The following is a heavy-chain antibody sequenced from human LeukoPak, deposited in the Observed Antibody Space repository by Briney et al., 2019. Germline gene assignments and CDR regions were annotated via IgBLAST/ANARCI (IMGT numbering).Heavy chain of an antibody. J-gene: IGHJ4*02. V-gene: IGHV1-2*02. D-gene: IGHD2-21*02. CDR2: INPKNGGS. Sequence: ASVKVSCKASGYTFTGYYMHWVRQAPGQGLEWVGWINPKNGGSNYAQKFQGRVTITADESTSTAYMELSSLRSEDTAMYYCARAYMTATRHFDYWGQGTLVTVPS. CDR3: ARAYMTATRHFDY. CDR1: GYTFTGYY.